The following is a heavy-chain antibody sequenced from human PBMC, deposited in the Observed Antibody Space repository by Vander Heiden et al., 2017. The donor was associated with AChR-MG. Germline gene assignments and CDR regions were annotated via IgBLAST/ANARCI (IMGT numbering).Heavy chain of an antibody. CDR2: IYYSGST. CDR1: GGSISSGGYY. CDR3: ARMSPDWYFDL. V-gene: IGHV4-31*03. Sequence: QVQLQESGPGLVKPSQTLSLTCTFPGGSISSGGYYWSWIRQHPGKGLEWIGYIYYSGSTYYNPSLKSRVTISVDTSKNQFSLKLSSVTAADTAVYYCARMSPDWYFDLWGRGTLVTVSS. J-gene: IGHJ2*01.